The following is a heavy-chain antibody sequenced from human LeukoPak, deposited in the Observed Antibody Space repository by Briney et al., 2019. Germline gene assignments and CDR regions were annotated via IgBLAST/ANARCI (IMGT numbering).Heavy chain of an antibody. J-gene: IGHJ4*02. V-gene: IGHV4-34*01. CDR2: INHSGST. CDR3: ARDLGSSSSGGDY. CDR1: GGSFSGYY. D-gene: IGHD6-6*01. Sequence: PSETLSLTCALYGGSFSGYYWSWIRQPPPKGLEWIGGINHSGSTNYNPPLTRRVTISVDTSKRQFSLKLSSVTAADTAVYYCARDLGSSSSGGDYWGQGTLVTVSS.